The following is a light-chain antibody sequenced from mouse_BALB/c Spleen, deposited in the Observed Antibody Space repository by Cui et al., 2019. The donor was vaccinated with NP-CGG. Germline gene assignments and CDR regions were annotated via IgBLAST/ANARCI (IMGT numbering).Light chain of an antibody. V-gene: IGLV1*01. CDR3: ALWYSNHWV. CDR2: GTN. Sequence: QAVLTQDSALTTSPGETVTLTCRSSTGAVTTSNYANWVQEKPDHLFTGLIGGTNNRVPGVPARFSGSLIGDKAALIITGAQTEDEAIYFCALWYSNHWVFGGGTKLTVL. J-gene: IGLJ1*01. CDR1: TGAVTTSNY.